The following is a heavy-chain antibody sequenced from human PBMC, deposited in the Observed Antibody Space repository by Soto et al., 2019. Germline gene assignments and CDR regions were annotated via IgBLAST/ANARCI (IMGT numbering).Heavy chain of an antibody. Sequence: ASVKVSCKASGYSFTSYGISWVRQAPGQGLEWMGWISAYNGNTNYAQKLQGRVTMTTDTSTSTAYMELRSLRSDDPAVYYFAREKSNGAGGYTSPHFAYWGKGTVVPVSS. J-gene: IGHJ4*02. CDR1: GYSFTSYG. CDR3: AREKSNGAGGYTSPHFAY. V-gene: IGHV1-18*01. D-gene: IGHD3-10*01. CDR2: ISAYNGNT.